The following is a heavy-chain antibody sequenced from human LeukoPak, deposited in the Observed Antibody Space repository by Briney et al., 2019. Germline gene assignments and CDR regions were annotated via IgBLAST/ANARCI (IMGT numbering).Heavy chain of an antibody. D-gene: IGHD3-3*01. J-gene: IGHJ6*02. CDR3: AREFWSGYPHYYGMDV. Sequence: LVKVSCKASGGTFSSYAISWVRQAPGQGLEWKGGIIPIFGTANYAQKFQGRVTITADESTSTAYMELSSLRSEDTAVYYCAREFWSGYPHYYGMDVWGQGTTVTVSS. CDR2: IIPIFGTA. V-gene: IGHV1-69*13. CDR1: GGTFSSYA.